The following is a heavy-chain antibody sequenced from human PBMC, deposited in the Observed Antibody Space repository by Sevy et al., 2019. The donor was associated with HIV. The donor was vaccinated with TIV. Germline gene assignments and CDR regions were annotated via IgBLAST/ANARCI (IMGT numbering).Heavy chain of an antibody. V-gene: IGHV4-34*01. D-gene: IGHD7-27*01. J-gene: IGHJ4*02. CDR1: GGSFSDYY. CDR2: FIHSGHT. CDR3: ARGGGLGMDAPIPFDY. Sequence: SETLSLTCAVYGGSFSDYYWSWIRQPPGKGLEWIGEFIHSGHTNYNPSLKSRVTISVDTSNNQFSLKLSSVTAADKAVYYCARGGGLGMDAPIPFDYWGQGTLVTVSS.